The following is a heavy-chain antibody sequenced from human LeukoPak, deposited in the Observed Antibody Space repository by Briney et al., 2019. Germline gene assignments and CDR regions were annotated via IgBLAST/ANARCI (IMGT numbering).Heavy chain of an antibody. Sequence: KAGGSLRLSCAASGFTLSSYSMNWVRQAPGKGLEWVSFISTSSLYIYYVDSVKGRFTVSRDNAKNSVSLQMNSLRAEDTAVYYCARDQDWNDRGGLDYWGQGTLVTVSS. D-gene: IGHD1-1*01. CDR3: ARDQDWNDRGGLDY. CDR1: GFTLSSYS. V-gene: IGHV3-21*01. J-gene: IGHJ4*02. CDR2: ISTSSLYI.